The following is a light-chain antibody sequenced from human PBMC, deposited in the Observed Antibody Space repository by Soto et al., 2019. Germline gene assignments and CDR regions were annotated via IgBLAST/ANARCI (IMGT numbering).Light chain of an antibody. CDR3: SSHTRSRTQV. Sequence: QSVLTQPASVSGSPGQSITISCTGTSSDVGAYNYVSWYQQHPGKAPKLIISEVSNRPSGVSGRFSASKSANTASLTISGLQAEDEADYYCSSHTRSRTQVFGTGTKVTVL. V-gene: IGLV2-14*01. CDR1: SSDVGAYNY. J-gene: IGLJ1*01. CDR2: EVS.